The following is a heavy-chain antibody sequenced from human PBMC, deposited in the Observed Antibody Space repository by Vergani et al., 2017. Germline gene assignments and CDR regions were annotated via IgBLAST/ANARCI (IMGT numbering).Heavy chain of an antibody. CDR2: IYWTDDQ. D-gene: IGHD1-7*01. CDR3: VDRKTECGTTGCFYPFYYYYYMDV. CDR1: GFSLNTRGLS. J-gene: IGHJ6*03. Sequence: QVTLNESGPVLVKPTETLTLTCTFSGFSLNTRGLSVAWLRQPPGKALDCLALIYWTDDQHYSPSLNNSVTITKDTSKNQVVLTMTNMDYVDTGTYCCVDRKTECGTTGCFYPFYYYYYMDVWGKGTTVTVSS. V-gene: IGHV2-5*04.